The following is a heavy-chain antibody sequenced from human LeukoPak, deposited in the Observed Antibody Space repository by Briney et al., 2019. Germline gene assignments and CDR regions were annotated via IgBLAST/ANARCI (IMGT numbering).Heavy chain of an antibody. D-gene: IGHD6-13*01. CDR2: VFYSGST. V-gene: IGHV4-39*07. Sequence: SETLSLTCTVSGGSISSSSYYWGWIRQSPGKGLEWIGSVFYSGSTYYNPSLKSRVTISVDMSKNQFSLKVNSVTAADTAVYYCARAPYSSSWYDYWGQGTLVTVSS. CDR1: GGSISSSSYY. CDR3: ARAPYSSSWYDY. J-gene: IGHJ4*02.